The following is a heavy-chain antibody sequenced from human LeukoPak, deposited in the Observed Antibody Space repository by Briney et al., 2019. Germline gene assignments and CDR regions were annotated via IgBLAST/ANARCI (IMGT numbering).Heavy chain of an antibody. D-gene: IGHD4-17*01. V-gene: IGHV3-21*06. CDR3: ARDYGDYGDYYYGMDV. Sequence: GGSLRLSCVASGFTFSSYSMNWVRQAPGKGLEWVSSISTTRSQKYYADSVKGRFTNSRDNAKSSLYLQMNSLRAEDTAVYYCARDYGDYGDYYYGMDVWGQGTTVTASS. CDR1: GFTFSSYS. CDR2: ISTTRSQK. J-gene: IGHJ6*02.